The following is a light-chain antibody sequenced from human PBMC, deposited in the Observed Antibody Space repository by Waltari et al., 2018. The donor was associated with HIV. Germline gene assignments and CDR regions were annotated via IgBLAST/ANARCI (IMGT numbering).Light chain of an antibody. CDR3: CSYAGSGDV. V-gene: IGLV2-23*02. CDR1: SSDVGSYNL. J-gene: IGLJ1*01. Sequence: QSALTQPASVSGSPGQSITISCTGTSSDVGSYNLVSWYQQHPCKATKRMIYEVSQRPSGVSNRFSGSKSGNTASLTISGLQAEDEADYYCCSYAGSGDVFGTGTKVTVL. CDR2: EVS.